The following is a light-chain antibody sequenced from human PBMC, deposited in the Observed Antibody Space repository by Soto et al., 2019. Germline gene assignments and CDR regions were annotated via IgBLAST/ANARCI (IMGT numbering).Light chain of an antibody. V-gene: IGKV1-5*01. J-gene: IGKJ1*01. Sequence: DIQMSQSPSTLSASLGDRVTVPCRASQNISSWLAWYQQKPGKAPKLLIYDASNLQSGVPSRFSGSGSGTEFTLTINSLQPDDFATYYCQQYSDYSRTFGQGTKVDIK. CDR2: DAS. CDR1: QNISSW. CDR3: QQYSDYSRT.